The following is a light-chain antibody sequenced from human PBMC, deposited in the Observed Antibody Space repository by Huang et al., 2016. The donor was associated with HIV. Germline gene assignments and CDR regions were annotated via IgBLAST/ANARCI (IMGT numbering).Light chain of an antibody. Sequence: EIVMTQSPATLSASPGERATLSCRASQSVSNYLAWYQQKPGQAPRLLIYDASTGATGIPARFSGSGSGTEFTLTISSLQSEDSAVYYCQQYNDWPLTFGGGTKVEIK. CDR2: DAS. CDR1: QSVSNY. CDR3: QQYNDWPLT. J-gene: IGKJ4*01. V-gene: IGKV3-15*01.